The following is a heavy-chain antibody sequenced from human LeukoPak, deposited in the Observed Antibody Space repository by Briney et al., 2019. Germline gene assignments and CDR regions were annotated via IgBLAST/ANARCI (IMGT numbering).Heavy chain of an antibody. D-gene: IGHD6-19*01. Sequence: SETLSLTCTVSGGSISSGGYYWSWIRQHPGKGLKWIGYIYYSGSTYYNPSLKSRVTISVDTSKNQFSLKLSSVTAADTAVYYCARGRGSGWRAVVYWGQGTLVTVSS. V-gene: IGHV4-31*03. J-gene: IGHJ4*02. CDR3: ARGRGSGWRAVVY. CDR1: GGSISSGGYY. CDR2: IYYSGST.